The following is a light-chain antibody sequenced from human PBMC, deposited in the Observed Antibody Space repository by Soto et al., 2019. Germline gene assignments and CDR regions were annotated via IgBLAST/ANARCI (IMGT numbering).Light chain of an antibody. CDR3: QSYDSSLSGYV. CDR1: SSNIGAGYE. Sequence: QSLLTQPPSVSAAPGQRVTISCTGSSSNIGAGYEAHWYQQVPGTAPKLLIYENNNRPSGVPDRFSGSKSGTSASLAITGLQAEDEAEYYCQSYDSSLSGYVFGTGTKVTVL. CDR2: ENN. J-gene: IGLJ1*01. V-gene: IGLV1-40*01.